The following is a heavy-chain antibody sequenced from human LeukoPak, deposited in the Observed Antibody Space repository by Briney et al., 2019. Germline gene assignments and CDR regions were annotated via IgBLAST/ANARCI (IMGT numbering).Heavy chain of an antibody. CDR1: GGSISSSSYY. CDR3: TRGAGWLIDY. Sequence: SETLSLTCTVSGGSISSSSYYWSWIRQPPGKGLEWIGEINHSGSTNYNPSLKSRVTISVDTSKNQFSLKLSSVTAADTAVYYCTRGAGWLIDYWGQGILVTVSS. CDR2: INHSGST. D-gene: IGHD3-16*01. V-gene: IGHV4-39*07. J-gene: IGHJ4*02.